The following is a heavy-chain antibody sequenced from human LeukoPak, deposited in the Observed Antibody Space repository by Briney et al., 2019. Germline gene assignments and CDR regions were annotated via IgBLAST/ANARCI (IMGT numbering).Heavy chain of an antibody. D-gene: IGHD3-22*01. V-gene: IGHV1-46*01. CDR1: GYTFTSSY. Sequence: GASVKVSCKASGYTFTSSYMHWVRQAPGQGLEWMGIISPSGGNTTYAQKFQGRVTMTRDMSTSTVYMELSSLRSEDTAVYYCARDPGYDTSGYYYGYFDYWGLGTLVTVSS. CDR2: ISPSGGNT. J-gene: IGHJ4*02. CDR3: ARDPGYDTSGYYYGYFDY.